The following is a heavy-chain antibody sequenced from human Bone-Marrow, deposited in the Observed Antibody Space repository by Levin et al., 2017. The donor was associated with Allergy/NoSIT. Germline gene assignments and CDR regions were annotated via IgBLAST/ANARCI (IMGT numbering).Heavy chain of an antibody. J-gene: IGHJ4*02. CDR1: ADSIDGYY. D-gene: IGHD2-2*01. CDR3: ASGTRSYYFDY. CDR2: IFSSGST. V-gene: IGHV4-59*01. Sequence: SQTLSLTCTVSADSIDGYYWSWIRQAPGKGLEWIGYIFSSGSTYSNPSLQSRVTILIDTSKRQISLSLSSVTAADSAVYFCASGTRSYYFDYWSQGSLVTVSS.